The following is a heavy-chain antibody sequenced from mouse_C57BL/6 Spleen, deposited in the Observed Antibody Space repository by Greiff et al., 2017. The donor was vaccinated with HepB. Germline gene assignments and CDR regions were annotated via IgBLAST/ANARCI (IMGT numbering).Heavy chain of an antibody. CDR1: GYTFTSYG. D-gene: IGHD1-1*01. CDR3: TTVVAENWFAY. V-gene: IGHV1-81*01. Sequence: QVQLQQSGAELARPGASVKLSCKASGYTFTSYGISWVKQRTGQGLEWIGEIYPRSGNTYYNEKFKGKATLTADKSSSTAYMELRSLTSEDSAVYFCTTVVAENWFAYWGQGTLVTVSA. CDR2: IYPRSGNT. J-gene: IGHJ3*01.